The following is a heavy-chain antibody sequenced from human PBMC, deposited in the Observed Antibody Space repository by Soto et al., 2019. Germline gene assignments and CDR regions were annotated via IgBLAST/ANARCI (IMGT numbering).Heavy chain of an antibody. J-gene: IGHJ4*02. V-gene: IGHV1-3*05. CDR1: GYTFTGYA. D-gene: IGHD6-19*01. Sequence: QVQLVQSGAEEKKPGASVKVSCKASGYTFTGYAMHWVRQAPGQRLEWMGWINAGNGNTKYSQKFQGRVTITRDTSASTAYMELSSLRSEDTAVYYCARAVAVAADFDYWGQVTLVTVSS. CDR3: ARAVAVAADFDY. CDR2: INAGNGNT.